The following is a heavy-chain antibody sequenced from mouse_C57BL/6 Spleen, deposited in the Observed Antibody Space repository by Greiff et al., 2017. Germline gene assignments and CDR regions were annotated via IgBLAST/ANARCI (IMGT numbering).Heavy chain of an antibody. CDR3: ARNYDLSWFAC. D-gene: IGHD2-4*01. CDR2: IYPRSGNT. J-gene: IGHJ3*01. CDR1: GYTFTSYG. V-gene: IGHV1-81*01. Sequence: QVQLQQSGAELARPGASVKLSCKASGYTFTSYGISWVKQRPGQGLEWIGEIYPRSGNTYYNEKFKGKATLTADKSSSTAYMELRSLTSDDSAVCFSARNYDLSWFACWGKETLVTVAA.